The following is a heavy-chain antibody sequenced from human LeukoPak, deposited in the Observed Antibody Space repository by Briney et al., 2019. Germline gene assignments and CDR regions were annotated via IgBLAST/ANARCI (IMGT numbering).Heavy chain of an antibody. CDR3: ARDEFGSGSYSNFDY. CDR2: IGAYNGNT. D-gene: IGHD3-10*01. V-gene: IGHV1-18*01. Sequence: ASVKVSCKASGYTFTSYGISWVRQAPGQGLEWMGWIGAYNGNTNYAQKLQGRVTMTTDTSTSTAYMELRSLRSDDTAVYYCARDEFGSGSYSNFDYWGQGTLVTVSS. CDR1: GYTFTSYG. J-gene: IGHJ4*02.